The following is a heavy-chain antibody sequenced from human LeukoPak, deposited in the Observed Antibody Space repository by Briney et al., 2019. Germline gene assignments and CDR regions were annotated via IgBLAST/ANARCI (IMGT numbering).Heavy chain of an antibody. Sequence: GRSLRLSCAASGFTFSSYAMHWVRQAPGKGLEWVAVISYDGSNKYYADSVKGRFTISRDNSKNTLYLQMSSLRAEDTAVFYCARDPTPPYASESHWFDPWAQGTLVTVS. D-gene: IGHD3-10*01. CDR3: ARDPTPPYASESHWFDP. CDR1: GFTFSSYA. J-gene: IGHJ5*02. CDR2: ISYDGSNK. V-gene: IGHV3-30*04.